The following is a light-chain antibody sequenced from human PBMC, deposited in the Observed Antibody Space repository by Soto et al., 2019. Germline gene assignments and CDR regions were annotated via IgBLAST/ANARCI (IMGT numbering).Light chain of an antibody. Sequence: QSALTQPRSVSASPGQSVTISCTGTSSDVGRYDYVSWYQQHPGKASKLIVYDVTERPSGVPDRFSGSKSGNTASLTISVLQAEDEADYSCCSFAGSYSYVFGTGTKVTVL. J-gene: IGLJ1*01. V-gene: IGLV2-11*01. CDR3: CSFAGSYSYV. CDR2: DVT. CDR1: SSDVGRYDY.